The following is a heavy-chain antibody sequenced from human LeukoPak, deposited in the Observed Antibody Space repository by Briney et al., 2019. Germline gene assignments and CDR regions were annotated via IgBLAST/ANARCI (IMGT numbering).Heavy chain of an antibody. CDR1: GFNFSSYG. D-gene: IGHD3-22*01. CDR2: ISYDGSHK. V-gene: IGHV3-30*18. CDR3: AKDNIRGAMIVVVSNYFDY. J-gene: IGHJ4*02. Sequence: GGSLRLSCAASGFNFSSYGMHWVRQAPGKGLEWVAVISYDGSHKDHVDSVKGRFTISRDNSKNTLYLQMNSLRAEDTAVYYCAKDNIRGAMIVVVSNYFDYWGQGTLVAVSS.